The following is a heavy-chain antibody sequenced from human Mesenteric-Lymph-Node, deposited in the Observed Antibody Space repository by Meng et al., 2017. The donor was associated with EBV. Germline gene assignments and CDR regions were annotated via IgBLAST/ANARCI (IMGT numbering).Heavy chain of an antibody. Sequence: QVSEYAGGCGHPGGSLILLCLSSRFTLISSSKSLVRQAPVTWLDWVSDISVTGPNTYYADSETGRFTAFRANSQTSRYLQINSLTADDTAVYNCVRDGYNSIPFDYWGQGTLVTVSS. D-gene: IGHD5-24*01. CDR1: RFTLISSS. CDR3: VRDGYNSIPFDY. J-gene: IGHJ4*02. CDR2: ISVTGPNT. V-gene: IGHV3-23*01.